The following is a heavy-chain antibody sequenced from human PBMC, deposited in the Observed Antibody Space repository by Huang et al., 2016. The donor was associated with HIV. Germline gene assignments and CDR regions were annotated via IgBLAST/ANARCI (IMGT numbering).Heavy chain of an antibody. V-gene: IGHV3-7*01. CDR3: ATNLQIVVVPPDMGYDAFDM. Sequence: DEHLVESGGGLVQPGGSVTITCEVSGFNFKNYWMNWVRQAPGKGLEWVANRRGDGSEKNYVDSVRCRFTIFRDNAKNLLYWQMKSLRAEDTSVYYCATNLQIVVVPPDMGYDAFDMWGQGTMVTVSS. D-gene: IGHD2-2*01. CDR2: RRGDGSEK. CDR1: GFNFKNYW. J-gene: IGHJ3*02.